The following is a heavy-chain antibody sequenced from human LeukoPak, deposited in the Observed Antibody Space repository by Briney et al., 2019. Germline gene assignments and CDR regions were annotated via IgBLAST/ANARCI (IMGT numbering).Heavy chain of an antibody. CDR3: ARTGGDSFDY. D-gene: IGHD3-16*01. Sequence: ASVKVSCKASGYTFTSYGISWVRQAPGQGPEWMGWISAYNGNTNYAQKLQGRVTITRDTSASTAYMELSSLRSEDTAVYYCARTGGDSFDYWGQGTLVTVSS. CDR2: ISAYNGNT. V-gene: IGHV1-18*01. J-gene: IGHJ4*02. CDR1: GYTFTSYG.